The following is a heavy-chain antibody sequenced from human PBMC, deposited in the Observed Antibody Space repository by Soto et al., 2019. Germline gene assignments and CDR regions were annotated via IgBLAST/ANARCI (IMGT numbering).Heavy chain of an antibody. Sequence: QVQLVQSGAEVKKPGASVKVSCKASGYTFTSYGFSWVRQAPGQGLEWMGWINGYTGNTHYAQKFQGRVTMTTDTSTSTAYLELWTLISADTAVYYCARSWVTGKGGMDVWGQGTTVTVSS. CDR1: GYTFTSYG. D-gene: IGHD3-16*01. CDR2: INGYTGNT. V-gene: IGHV1-18*01. J-gene: IGHJ6*02. CDR3: ARSWVTGKGGMDV.